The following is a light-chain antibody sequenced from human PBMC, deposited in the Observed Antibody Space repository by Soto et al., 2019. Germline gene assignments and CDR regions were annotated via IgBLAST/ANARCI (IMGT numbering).Light chain of an antibody. J-gene: IGKJ5*01. CDR1: QSFSRSF. V-gene: IGKV3-20*01. Sequence: EIVLTQSPGTLSLSPGERATLSCRTSQSFSRSFLAWYQQKPGQAPRLLIYGASTRATGIPDRFSGSGSGTDFTLSITRMEPEDFAVDYCQQYASSPITFGQGTRLEIK. CDR2: GAS. CDR3: QQYASSPIT.